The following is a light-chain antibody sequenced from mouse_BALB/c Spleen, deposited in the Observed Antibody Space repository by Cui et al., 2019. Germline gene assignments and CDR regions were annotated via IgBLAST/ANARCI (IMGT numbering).Light chain of an antibody. V-gene: IGKV14-100*01. CDR3: VQYAQFPFT. J-gene: IGKJ4*01. CDR1: QGISSN. CDR2: HGT. Sequence: DILMTQSPSSMSVSLGDTVSITCHASQGISSNIGWLQQKPGKSFKGLIYHGTNLEGGVPSRFSGSGSGADYSLTISSLESEDFADYYCVQYAQFPFTFGSGTKLEIK.